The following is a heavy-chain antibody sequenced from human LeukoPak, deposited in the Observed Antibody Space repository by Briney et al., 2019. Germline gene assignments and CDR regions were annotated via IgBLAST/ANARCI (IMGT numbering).Heavy chain of an antibody. CDR1: GGSISSGGYY. V-gene: IGHV4-30-2*01. J-gene: IGHJ6*03. Sequence: SETLSLTCTVSGGSISSGGYYWSWIRQPPGKGLEWIGYIYHSGSTYYNPSLKSRVTISVDTSKNQFSLKLSSVTAADTAVYYCARDVAPGPSTIRYYYYMDVWGKGTTVTVSS. CDR2: IYHSGST. D-gene: IGHD5-24*01. CDR3: ARDVAPGPSTIRYYYYMDV.